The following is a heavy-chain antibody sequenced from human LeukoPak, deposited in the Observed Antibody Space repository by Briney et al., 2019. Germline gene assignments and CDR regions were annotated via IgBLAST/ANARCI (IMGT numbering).Heavy chain of an antibody. CDR1: GFTFSSYS. V-gene: IGHV3-21*01. Sequence: GGSLRLSCAASGFTFSSYSMNWVRQAPGKGLEWVSSISSSSSYIYYADSVKGRFTISRDNAKNSLYLQMNSLRAEDTAVYYCARDLWIAAAGRTNNWFDPWGQGTLVTVSS. J-gene: IGHJ5*02. D-gene: IGHD6-13*01. CDR3: ARDLWIAAAGRTNNWFDP. CDR2: ISSSSSYI.